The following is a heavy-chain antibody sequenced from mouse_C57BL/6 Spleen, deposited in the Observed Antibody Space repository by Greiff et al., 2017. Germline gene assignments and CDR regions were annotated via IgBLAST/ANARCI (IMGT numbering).Heavy chain of an antibody. D-gene: IGHD1-1*01. Sequence: EVQLQQSGPELVKPGASVKISCKASGYTFTDYYMNWVKQSHGKSLEWIGDINPNNGGTSYNQKFKGKATLTVDKSSSTAYMELRSLTSEDSAVYYCARDYGSPYYAMDYWGQGTSVTVSS. CDR3: ARDYGSPYYAMDY. J-gene: IGHJ4*01. CDR1: GYTFTDYY. CDR2: INPNNGGT. V-gene: IGHV1-26*01.